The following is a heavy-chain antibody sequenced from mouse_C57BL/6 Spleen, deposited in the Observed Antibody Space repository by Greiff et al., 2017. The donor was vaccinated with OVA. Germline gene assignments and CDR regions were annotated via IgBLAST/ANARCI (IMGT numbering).Heavy chain of an antibody. J-gene: IGHJ2*01. Sequence: VQLKQSGPELVKPGASVKIPCKASGYTFTDYNMDWVKQSHGKSLEWIGDINPNNGGTIYNQKFKGKATLTVDKSSSTAYMELRSLTSEDTAVYYCARFDDYFDDWGQGTTLTVSS. CDR2: INPNNGGT. CDR1: GYTFTDYN. CDR3: ARFDDYFDD. V-gene: IGHV1-18*01.